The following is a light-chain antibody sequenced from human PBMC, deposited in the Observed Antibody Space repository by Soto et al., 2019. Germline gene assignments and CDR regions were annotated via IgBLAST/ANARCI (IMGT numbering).Light chain of an antibody. Sequence: QPVLTQSPSASASLGASVKLTCTLSSGHSSYAIAWHQQQPEKGPRYLMKLSSDGSHSKGDGIPDRFSGSSSGAERYLTISSLQSEDEADYYCQTWGTGYQVFGGGTKLTVL. V-gene: IGLV4-69*01. CDR1: SGHSSYA. CDR2: LSSDGSH. CDR3: QTWGTGYQV. J-gene: IGLJ3*02.